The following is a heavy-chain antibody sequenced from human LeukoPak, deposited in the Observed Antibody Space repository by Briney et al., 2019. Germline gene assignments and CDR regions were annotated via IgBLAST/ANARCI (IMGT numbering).Heavy chain of an antibody. Sequence: PGGSLRLSCAASGFTFDDYGMSWVRQAPGKGLEWVSGINWNGGSTGYADSVKGRFTISRDNARNSLYLQMNSLRDEDTALYYCARDFRSRYCSSTSCYTFDYWGQGTLVTVSS. J-gene: IGHJ4*02. D-gene: IGHD2-2*01. V-gene: IGHV3-20*04. CDR1: GFTFDDYG. CDR2: INWNGGST. CDR3: ARDFRSRYCSSTSCYTFDY.